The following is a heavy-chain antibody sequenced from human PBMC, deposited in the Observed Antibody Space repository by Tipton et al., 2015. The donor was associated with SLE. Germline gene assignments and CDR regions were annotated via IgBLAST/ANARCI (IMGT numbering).Heavy chain of an antibody. CDR3: AGGDVIHGQQLSDY. CDR2: MNPNSGNT. CDR1: GYTFTSYD. Sequence: QSGPEVKKPGASVKVSCKASGYTFTSYDINWVRQATGQGLEWMGWMNPNSGNTGYAQKFQGRVTMTRNTSISTAYMELSSLRSEDTAVYYCAGGDVIHGQQLSDYGGQGTLVTVSS. D-gene: IGHD6-13*01. V-gene: IGHV1-8*01. J-gene: IGHJ4*02.